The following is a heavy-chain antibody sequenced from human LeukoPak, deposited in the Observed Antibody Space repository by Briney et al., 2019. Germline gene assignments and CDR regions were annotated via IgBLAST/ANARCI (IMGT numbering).Heavy chain of an antibody. D-gene: IGHD2-15*01. V-gene: IGHV3-48*03. Sequence: GGSLRLSCAASGFTFSTYEMNWVRQAPGKGLEWVSYISSSGSTIHYADSVKGRFTISRDNAKNSLYLQMNSLRAEDTAVYYCASGGAANPPVYWGQGTLVTVSS. CDR1: GFTFSTYE. J-gene: IGHJ4*02. CDR3: ASGGAANPPVY. CDR2: ISSSGSTI.